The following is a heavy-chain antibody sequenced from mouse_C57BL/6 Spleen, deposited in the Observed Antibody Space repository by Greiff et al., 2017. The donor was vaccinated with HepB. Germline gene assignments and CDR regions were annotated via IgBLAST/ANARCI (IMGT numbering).Heavy chain of an antibody. CDR3: ALQFDY. CDR1: GYSFTGYY. Sequence: VQLQQSGPELVKPGASVKISCKASGYSFTGYYMNWVKQSPEKSLEWIGEINPSTGGTTYNQKFKAKATLTVDKSSSTAYMQLKSLTSEDSAVYYCALQFDYWGQGTTLTVSS. CDR2: INPSTGGT. J-gene: IGHJ2*01. V-gene: IGHV1-42*01.